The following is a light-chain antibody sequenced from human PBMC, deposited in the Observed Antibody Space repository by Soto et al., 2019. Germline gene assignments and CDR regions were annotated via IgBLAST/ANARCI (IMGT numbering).Light chain of an antibody. J-gene: IGKJ1*01. CDR1: QSISGW. CDR3: QQYNTYSQT. V-gene: IGKV1-5*01. CDR2: DAS. Sequence: DIQMTQSPPTLSASVGDRVTITCRASQSISGWLAWYQQKPGKAPKLLIYDASNLEGGVPSRFSGTGSGTKFTLTISSLQPEDFATYYCQQYNTYSQTFGQGTKVDIK.